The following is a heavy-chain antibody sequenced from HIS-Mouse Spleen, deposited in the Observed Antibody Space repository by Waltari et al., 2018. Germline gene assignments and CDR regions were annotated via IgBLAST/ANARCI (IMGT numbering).Heavy chain of an antibody. CDR1: GGSISSSSYY. CDR2: IYYSGST. D-gene: IGHD6-13*01. V-gene: IGHV4-39*07. J-gene: IGHJ2*01. Sequence: QLQLQESGPGLVKPSETLSLTCTVSGGSISSSSYYWGWIRLPPGKGLELIGSIYYSGSTYYNPSLKSRVTISVDTSKNQFSLKLSSVTAADTAVYYCAREIPYSSSWYDWYFDLWGRGTLVTVSS. CDR3: AREIPYSSSWYDWYFDL.